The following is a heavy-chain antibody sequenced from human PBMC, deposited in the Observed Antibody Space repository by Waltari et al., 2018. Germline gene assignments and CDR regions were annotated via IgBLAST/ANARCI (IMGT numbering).Heavy chain of an antibody. J-gene: IGHJ4*02. CDR1: GYTFATYY. Sequence: QVQLVQSGAEVKKAGASVKLSCKASGYTFATYYMHWVRQAPGQGLEWMGIINPSGSTTSYAQKVHGRVTMTRDTSTSTVYMELSSLRSEDTALYYCAREAWGGAGGTHYFDSWGQGTRVTVSS. V-gene: IGHV1-46*01. CDR2: INPSGSTT. CDR3: AREAWGGAGGTHYFDS. D-gene: IGHD6-13*01.